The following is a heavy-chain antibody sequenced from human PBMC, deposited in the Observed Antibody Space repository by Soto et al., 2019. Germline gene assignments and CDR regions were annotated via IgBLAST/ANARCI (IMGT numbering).Heavy chain of an antibody. CDR3: AREPTV. CDR2: IYHSGGT. CDR1: GGSISSSDYS. V-gene: IGHV4-30-2*01. J-gene: IGHJ4*02. Sequence: SETLSLTCAVSGGSISSSDYSWSWIRQPPGKGLEWIGYIYHSGGTTYNPSLKSRLTISVDTSKNQFSLKLSSVTAADTAVYYCAREPTVWGQGTLVTVSS. D-gene: IGHD1-26*01.